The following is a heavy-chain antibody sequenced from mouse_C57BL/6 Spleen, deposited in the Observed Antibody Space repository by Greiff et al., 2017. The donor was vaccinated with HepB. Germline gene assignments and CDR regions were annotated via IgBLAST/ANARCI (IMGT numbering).Heavy chain of an antibody. V-gene: IGHV8-12*01. CDR1: GFSLSTSGMG. J-gene: IGHJ4*01. Sequence: QVTLKESGPGILQSSQTLSLTCSFSGFSLSTSGMGVSWIRQPSGKGLEWLAHIYWDDDKRYNPSLKSRLTISKDTSRNQVFLKITSVDTADTATYYCARTGYYDGSSPSYAMDYWGQGTSVTVSS. D-gene: IGHD1-1*01. CDR3: ARTGYYDGSSPSYAMDY. CDR2: IYWDDDK.